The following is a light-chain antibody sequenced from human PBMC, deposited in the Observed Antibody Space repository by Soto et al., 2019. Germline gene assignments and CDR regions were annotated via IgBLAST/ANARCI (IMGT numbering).Light chain of an antibody. V-gene: IGKV1-5*01. CDR3: QQYNTYWT. CDR2: DAS. Sequence: DLQISHFASALSASVGDIVSITRRASQNVNNWLAWYQHKPGKAPQLLIYDASVLETGVPSRFSGSGSGTEFTLAISGLQSDDFETYSCQQYNTYWTFGPGTKV. J-gene: IGKJ1*01. CDR1: QNVNNW.